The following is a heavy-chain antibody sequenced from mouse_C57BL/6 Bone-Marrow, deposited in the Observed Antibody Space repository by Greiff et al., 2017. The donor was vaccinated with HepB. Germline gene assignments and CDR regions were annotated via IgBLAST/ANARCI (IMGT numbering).Heavy chain of an antibody. CDR1: GFNIKDYY. CDR2: IDPEDGDT. D-gene: IGHD3-2*02. CDR3: TLRDWYFDV. Sequence: EVQLQESGAELVRPGASVKLSCTASGFNIKDYYMHWVKQRPEQGLEWIGRIDPEDGDTEYAPKFQGKATITADTSSNTAYLQLSSLTSEDTAVYYCTLRDWYFDVWGTGTTVTVSS. J-gene: IGHJ1*03. V-gene: IGHV14-1*01.